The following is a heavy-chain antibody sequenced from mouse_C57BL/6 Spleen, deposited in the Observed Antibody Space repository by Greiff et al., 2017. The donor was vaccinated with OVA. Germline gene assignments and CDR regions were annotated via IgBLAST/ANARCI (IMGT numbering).Heavy chain of an antibody. Sequence: VKLMESGPGLVAPSQSLSITCTVPGFSLTSYGVDWVRRSPGKGLEWRGVIWGVGSTNYNAALKSRLSISKDNSKSQVFLKMNSLQTDDTAMYYCASEGFAYWGQGTLVTVSA. V-gene: IGHV2-6*01. CDR2: IWGVGST. CDR3: ASEGFAY. CDR1: GFSLTSYG. J-gene: IGHJ3*01.